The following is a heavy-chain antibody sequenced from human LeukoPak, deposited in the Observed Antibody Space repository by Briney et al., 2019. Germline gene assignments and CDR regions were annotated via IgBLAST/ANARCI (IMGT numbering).Heavy chain of an antibody. CDR1: GYTFTSYY. J-gene: IGHJ5*02. CDR2: INPSGGST. CDR3: ARDPGRGNWFDP. Sequence: GASVKVSCKASGYTFTSYYMHWVRQAPGQGLEWMGIINPSGGSTSYAQKFQGRVTVTRDTSTSTVYTELSSLRSEDTAVYYCARDPGRGNWFDPWGQGTLVTVSS. V-gene: IGHV1-46*01.